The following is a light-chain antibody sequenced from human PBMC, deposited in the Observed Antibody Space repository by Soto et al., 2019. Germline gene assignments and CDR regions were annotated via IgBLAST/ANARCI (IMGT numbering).Light chain of an antibody. CDR3: QSYDSSLSGSKV. J-gene: IGLJ3*02. V-gene: IGLV1-40*01. CDR2: GNS. CDR1: SSNIGAGYD. Sequence: QSVLRQPPSVSGAPGQRVTISCTGSSSNIGAGYDVHWYQQLPGTAPKLLIYGNSNRPSGVPDRFSGSKSGTSASLAITGLQAEDEADYYCQSYDSSLSGSKVFGGGTQLTV.